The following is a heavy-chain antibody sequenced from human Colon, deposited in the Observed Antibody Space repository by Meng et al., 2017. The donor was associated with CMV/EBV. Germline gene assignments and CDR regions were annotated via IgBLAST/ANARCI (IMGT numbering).Heavy chain of an antibody. CDR1: GFTFNNYQ. CDR3: ARDIPPTGYSSSGHDCYYDGLDV. CDR2: ISNDNSFI. J-gene: IGHJ6*02. D-gene: IGHD6-13*01. V-gene: IGHV3-21*01. Sequence: GESLKISCAASGFTFNNYQMNWVRQAPGKGLEWVSSISNDNSFIHYADSVKGRFTISRDNAKNSVFLELNGLRVEDTAVYYCARDIPPTGYSSSGHDCYYDGLDVWGQGTMVTVSS.